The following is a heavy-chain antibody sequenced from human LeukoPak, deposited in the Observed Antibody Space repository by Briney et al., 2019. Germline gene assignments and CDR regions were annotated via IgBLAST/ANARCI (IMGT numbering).Heavy chain of an antibody. J-gene: IGHJ3*02. CDR2: ISGSGGST. V-gene: IGHV3-23*01. CDR3: VKEMGITMVRGVLDAFDI. D-gene: IGHD3-10*01. CDR1: GFFFSSYA. Sequence: GGSLRLSCAASGFFFSSYAMSWVRQAPGTGLEWVSVISGSGGSTYYADSVKGRFTISRDNSKNTLYLQMNSLRAEDTAVYYCVKEMGITMVRGVLDAFDIWGQGTMVTVSP.